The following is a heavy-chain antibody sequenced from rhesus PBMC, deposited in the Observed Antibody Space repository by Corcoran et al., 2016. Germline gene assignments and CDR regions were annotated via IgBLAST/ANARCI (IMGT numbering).Heavy chain of an antibody. CDR3: ARDKEYCSGIYCGDAFDF. CDR2: INPYNGNT. J-gene: IGHJ3*01. CDR1: GYTFTDYY. Sequence: QVQLVQSGAEVKKPGSSVKVSCKASGYTFTDYYMHWVRQAPRQGLDCMGWINPYNGNTKYAQKFQGRVTITRDTSTSTAYMELSSLRSEDTAVYYCARDKEYCSGIYCGDAFDFWGQGLRVTVSS. V-gene: IGHV1S2*01. D-gene: IGHD2-27*01.